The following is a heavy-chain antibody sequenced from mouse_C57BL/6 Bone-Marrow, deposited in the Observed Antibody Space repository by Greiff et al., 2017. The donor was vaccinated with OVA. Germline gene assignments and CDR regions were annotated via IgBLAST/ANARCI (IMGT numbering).Heavy chain of an antibody. J-gene: IGHJ4*01. CDR1: GYTFTSYW. V-gene: IGHV1-69*01. CDR3: ARYDVFYAMDY. D-gene: IGHD2-14*01. Sequence: VQLQQPGAELVMPGASVKLSCKASGYTFTSYWMHWVKQRPGQGLEWIGEIDPSDSYTNYNQKFKGKSTLTVDKSSSTAYMQLSSLTSEDSAVYYCARYDVFYAMDYWGQGTSVTVSS. CDR2: IDPSDSYT.